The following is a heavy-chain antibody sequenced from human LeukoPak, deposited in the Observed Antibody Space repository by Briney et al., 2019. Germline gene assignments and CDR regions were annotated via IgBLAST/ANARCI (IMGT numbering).Heavy chain of an antibody. CDR3: SFSMVRGVIGSYYLDF. D-gene: IGHD3-10*01. J-gene: IGHJ4*02. CDR1: GFTFSSYA. V-gene: IGHV3-23*01. Sequence: PGGSLRLSCAASGFTFSSYAMSWVRQAPGKGLEWVSAISGSGGSTYYADSVKGRFTISRDNSMNTLYLQMNSLRAEDTAVYYCSFSMVRGVIGSYYLDFWGQGTLVTVSS. CDR2: ISGSGGST.